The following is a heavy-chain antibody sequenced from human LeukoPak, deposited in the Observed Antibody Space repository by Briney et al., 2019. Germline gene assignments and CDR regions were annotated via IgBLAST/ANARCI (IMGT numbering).Heavy chain of an antibody. CDR3: LKYCSGGSCYSPEYYYYGMDV. CDR1: GGSFSGYY. J-gene: IGHJ6*02. CDR2: INHGRST. D-gene: IGHD2-15*01. Sequence: SETLSLTCAVYGGSFSGYYWSWIRQPPGKGLEWIGEINHGRSTNYNPSLKSRVTILVDTSKNQFSLKLSSVTAADTAVYYCLKYCSGGSCYSPEYYYYGMDVWGQGTTVTVSS. V-gene: IGHV4-34*01.